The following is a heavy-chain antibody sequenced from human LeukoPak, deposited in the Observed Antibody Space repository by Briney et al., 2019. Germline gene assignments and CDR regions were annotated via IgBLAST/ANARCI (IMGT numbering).Heavy chain of an antibody. V-gene: IGHV3-30*04. CDR3: ARDYDYEDAGGFDY. CDR2: ISYDGSYK. Sequence: PGRSLRLFCAASGFTFSSYAMHWVRQAPGKGLEWVAVISYDGSYKYYADSVKGRFTISRDNSKNTLYLQMNSLRAEDTAVYYCARDYDYEDAGGFDYWGQGTLVTVSS. D-gene: IGHD3-22*01. J-gene: IGHJ4*02. CDR1: GFTFSSYA.